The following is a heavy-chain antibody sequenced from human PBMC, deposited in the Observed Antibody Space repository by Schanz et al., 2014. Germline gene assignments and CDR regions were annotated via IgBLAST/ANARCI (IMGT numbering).Heavy chain of an antibody. D-gene: IGHD4-17*01. CDR2: IYYSGNT. V-gene: IGHV4-28*01. CDR1: GYSISRSNW. CDR3: AGMATVTYFDF. J-gene: IGHJ4*02. Sequence: QVQLQESGPGLVKPSATLSLTCAVSGYSISRSNWWGWIRQPPGKGLEFIGYIYYSGNTYYNPSLKSRVTMSLDTSKTQFSLKLTSVTAVDTAVYYCAGMATVTYFDFWGQGALVTVSS.